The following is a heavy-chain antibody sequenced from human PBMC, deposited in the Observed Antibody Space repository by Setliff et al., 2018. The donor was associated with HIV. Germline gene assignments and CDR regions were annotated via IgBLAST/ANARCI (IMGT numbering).Heavy chain of an antibody. V-gene: IGHV4-4*09. CDR2: FYTSGST. CDR1: GGSFTTYY. D-gene: IGHD1-26*01. CDR3: ASGRGRMGYYYYYGMDV. J-gene: IGHJ6*02. Sequence: SETLSLTCTVSGGSFTTYYWSWLRQPPGKELEWIGYFYTSGSTNYNPSLKSRVTISVDTSKNQFSLKLSSVTAADTAVYYCASGRGRMGYYYYYGMDVWGQGTTVTVSS.